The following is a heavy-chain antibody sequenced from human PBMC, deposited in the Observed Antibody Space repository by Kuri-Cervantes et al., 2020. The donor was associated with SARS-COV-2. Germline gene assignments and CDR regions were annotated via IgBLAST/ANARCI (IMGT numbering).Heavy chain of an antibody. CDR1: GFNFNNYD. J-gene: IGHJ4*02. V-gene: IGHV3-30-3*01. CDR3: ARGLRKYYFDY. D-gene: IGHD1-14*01. CDR2: ISYDGSKK. Sequence: GGSLRLSCAASGFNFNNYDMYWVRQAPGKGLEWVAVISYDGSKKYYADSVKGRFTISRDNSKSTLYLPMYNLRAEDTAVYYCARGLRKYYFDYWGQGTLVTVSS.